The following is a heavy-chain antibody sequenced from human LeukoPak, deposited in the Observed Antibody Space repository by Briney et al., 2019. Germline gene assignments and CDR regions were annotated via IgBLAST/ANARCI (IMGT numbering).Heavy chain of an antibody. CDR2: ISSNGGSI. J-gene: IGHJ4*02. Sequence: PGGSLRLSCAASGFTFSSYAMHWVRQAPGKGLEYVSAISSNGGSIYYANSVKGRFTISRDNSKNTLYLQMGSLRAEDMAVYYCARDLWTVGLQHLNDYWGQGTLVTVSS. CDR1: GFTFSSYA. V-gene: IGHV3-64*01. D-gene: IGHD2/OR15-2a*01. CDR3: ARDLWTVGLQHLNDY.